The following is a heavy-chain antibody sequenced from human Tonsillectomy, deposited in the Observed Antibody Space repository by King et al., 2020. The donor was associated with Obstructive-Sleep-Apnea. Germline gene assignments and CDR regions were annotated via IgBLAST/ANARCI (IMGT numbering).Heavy chain of an antibody. CDR2: IYYSGST. CDR1: GGSISSYY. CDR3: ARDGSGYDLNWFDP. V-gene: IGHV4-59*01. D-gene: IGHD5-12*01. Sequence: QLQESGPGLVKPSETLSLTCTVSGGSISSYYWSWIRQPPGKGLEWIGYIYYSGSTNYNPSLKSRVTISVDTSKNQFSLKLSSVTAADTAVYYCARDGSGYDLNWFDPWGQGTLVTVSS. J-gene: IGHJ5*02.